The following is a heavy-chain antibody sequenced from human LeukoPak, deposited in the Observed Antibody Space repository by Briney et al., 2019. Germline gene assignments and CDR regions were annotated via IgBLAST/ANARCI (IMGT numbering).Heavy chain of an antibody. CDR2: ISAYNGNT. D-gene: IGHD2-2*01. Sequence: APVKVSCKASGYTLTSYGISWVRQAPGQGLEWMGWISAYNGNTNYAQKLQGRVTMTTDTSTSTAYMELRSLRSDDTAVYYCARVRARGVVPPQRGFDPWGQGTLVTVSS. CDR3: ARVRARGVVPPQRGFDP. CDR1: GYTLTSYG. V-gene: IGHV1-18*01. J-gene: IGHJ5*02.